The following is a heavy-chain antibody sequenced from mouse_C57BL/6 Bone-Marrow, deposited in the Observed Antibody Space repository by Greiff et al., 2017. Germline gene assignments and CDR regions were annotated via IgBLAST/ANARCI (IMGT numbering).Heavy chain of an antibody. J-gene: IGHJ3*01. Sequence: VQLQQPGAELVMPGASVKLSCKASGYTFTSYWMHWVKQRPGQGLEWIGELDPSDSYTNYNQKFKGKSTLTVEQSSSTADMQRSSLTAEDSAVYYCARRGYYYGSSYSAWFAYWGQGTLVTVSA. CDR1: GYTFTSYW. CDR3: ARRGYYYGSSYSAWFAY. D-gene: IGHD1-1*01. V-gene: IGHV1-69*01. CDR2: LDPSDSYT.